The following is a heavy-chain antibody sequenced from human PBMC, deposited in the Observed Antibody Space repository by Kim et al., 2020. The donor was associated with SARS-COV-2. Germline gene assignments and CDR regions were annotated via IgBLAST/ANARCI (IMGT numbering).Heavy chain of an antibody. D-gene: IGHD6-6*01. CDR1: GFTFSSYW. CDR2: INGDGTTT. J-gene: IGHJ4*02. Sequence: WGSLRLSCAVSGFTFSSYWMHWVRQAPGKGLVWVSRINGDGTTTTYADSVKGRFTISRDNAKNTLFLQVDSLSADDTAVYYCTRGGGQLVAYGLDQWGQGTLVTVSS. V-gene: IGHV3-74*01. CDR3: TRGGGQLVAYGLDQ.